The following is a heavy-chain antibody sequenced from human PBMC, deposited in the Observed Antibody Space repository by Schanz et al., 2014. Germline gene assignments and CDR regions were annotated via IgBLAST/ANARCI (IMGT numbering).Heavy chain of an antibody. CDR1: GYSFSAYY. D-gene: IGHD1-1*01. CDR3: ERELSGGTFDY. CDR2: FT. J-gene: IGHJ4*02. Sequence: QGLLVQSGGEVKKPGASVKVSCKASGYSFSAYYIHWMRQAPGQGLEWLGRFTHISQKFQGRVTMTRDTSSTTAYMELNSLRSDDTAVYYCERELSGGTFDYWGQGALVTVSS. V-gene: IGHV1-2*06.